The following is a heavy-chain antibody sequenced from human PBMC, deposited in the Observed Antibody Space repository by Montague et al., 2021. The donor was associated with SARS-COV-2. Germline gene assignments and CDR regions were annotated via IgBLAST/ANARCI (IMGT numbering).Heavy chain of an antibody. CDR1: GGSINSFY. J-gene: IGHJ4*02. CDR2: IHHSGST. CDR3: ATQAGGFTPGSLDY. V-gene: IGHV4-59*08. Sequence: SETLSLTCTVSGGSINSFYWSWVRQSPGKRMEWIGYIHHSGSTKYNPSLQSRVTMSLDTSRNQLSLKPSSVTAADAAIYYCATQAGGFTPGSLDYWGQGTLVTVSS. D-gene: IGHD6-13*01.